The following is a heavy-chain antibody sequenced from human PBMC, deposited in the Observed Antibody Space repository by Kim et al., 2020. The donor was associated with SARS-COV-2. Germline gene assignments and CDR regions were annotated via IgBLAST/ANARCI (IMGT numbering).Heavy chain of an antibody. J-gene: IGHJ6*02. D-gene: IGHD2-15*01. Sequence: SETLSLTCAVSGGSISSSNWWSWVRQPPGKGLEWIGEIYHSGSTNYNPSLKSRVTISVDKSKNQFSLKLSSVTAADTAVYYCARFGVRGSCYSDVCYYGMDVWGQGTTVTVSS. V-gene: IGHV4-4*02. CDR1: GGSISSSNW. CDR3: ARFGVRGSCYSDVCYYGMDV. CDR2: IYHSGST.